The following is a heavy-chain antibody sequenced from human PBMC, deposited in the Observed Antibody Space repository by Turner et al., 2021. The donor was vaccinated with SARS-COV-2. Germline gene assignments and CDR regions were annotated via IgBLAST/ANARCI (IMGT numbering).Heavy chain of an antibody. CDR2: IKHSGST. CDR1: GGSFSVYY. J-gene: IGHJ4*02. CDR3: ARAGNCAGGSCYFDY. Sequence: QVQLQQWGAGLLMPSETLSLTCAVYGGSFSVYYWSWIRQPPGKGLEWIGEIKHSGSTNTNPSLKSRVTISVDSSKNKFSLKLSSVTAADTAVYYCARAGNCAGGSCYFDYWGQGTLVTVSS. D-gene: IGHD2-15*01. V-gene: IGHV4-34*01.